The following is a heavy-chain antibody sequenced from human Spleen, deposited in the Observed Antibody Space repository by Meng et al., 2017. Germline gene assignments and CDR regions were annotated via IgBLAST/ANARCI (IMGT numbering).Heavy chain of an antibody. CDR3: ATGGLLWFGAPYFDY. V-gene: IGHV5-51*01. D-gene: IGHD3-10*01. CDR1: GYSFTSYW. CDR2: IYPGDSDT. J-gene: IGHJ4*02. Sequence: GESLKISCKGSGYSFTSYWIGWVRQMPGKGLEWMGIIYPGDSDTRYSPSFQGQVTISADKSIRTAYLQWSSLKASDTAMYYCATGGLLWFGAPYFDYWGQGTLVTVSS.